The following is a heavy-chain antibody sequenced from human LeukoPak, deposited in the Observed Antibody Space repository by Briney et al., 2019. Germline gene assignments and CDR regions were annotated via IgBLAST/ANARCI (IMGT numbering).Heavy chain of an antibody. V-gene: IGHV3-23*01. D-gene: IGHD5-18*01. J-gene: IGHJ4*02. CDR1: GFTFGTYA. CDR3: AKGGIGSSSGLDS. Sequence: PGGSLRLSCVASGFTFGTYAMTWVRQAPGKGLEWVSSIAISGISYYRDSVRGRYTISRDNSKNTLYLQMNSLRPEDTAIYYCAKGGIGSSSGLDSWGQGTLVTVSS. CDR2: IAISGIS.